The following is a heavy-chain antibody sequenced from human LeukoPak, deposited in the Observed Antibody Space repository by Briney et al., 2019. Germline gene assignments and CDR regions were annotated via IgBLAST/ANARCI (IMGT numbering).Heavy chain of an antibody. V-gene: IGHV3-30*18. CDR1: GFDFSYYA. D-gene: IGHD3-3*01. CDR2: ILYYGGNK. CDR3: AKDERPGYYGFWSGYPFFDF. Sequence: GGSLRLSCQASGFDFSYYAMHWVRQAPGKGLEWVSVILYYGGNKYYEDSVRGGFTIYRDNSKNTLYLQMTTLTAGDSAIYYCAKDERPGYYGFWSGYPFFDFWGQGTLVTVSS. J-gene: IGHJ4*02.